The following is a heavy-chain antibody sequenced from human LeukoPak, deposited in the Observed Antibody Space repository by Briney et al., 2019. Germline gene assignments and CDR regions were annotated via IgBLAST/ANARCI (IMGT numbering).Heavy chain of an antibody. Sequence: ASETLSLTCAVSGGSMTTRNYYWGWIRQPPGKGLEWIGHKYYSGSTYYNPSLKSRVSISVDTTIYQFSLNLSSVTAADTAVYYYATVITGGYHYY. D-gene: IGHD3-22*01. J-gene: IGHJ6*01. V-gene: IGHV4-39*07. CDR1: GGSMTTRNYY. CDR2: KYYSGST. CDR3: ATVITGGYHYY.